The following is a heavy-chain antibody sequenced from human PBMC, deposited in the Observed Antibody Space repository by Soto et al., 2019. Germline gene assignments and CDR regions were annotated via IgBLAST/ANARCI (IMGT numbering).Heavy chain of an antibody. D-gene: IGHD3-3*01. J-gene: IGHJ6*02. Sequence: ASVKVSCKASGYTFTSYAMNWVRQAPGQGLEWMGWINTNTGNPTYAQGFTGRFVFSLDTSVSTAYPQICSLKAEDTAVYYCARGTGGYDFWSGYNADYYCGMDVWGQGTTVTVS. CDR3: ARGTGGYDFWSGYNADYYCGMDV. CDR2: INTNTGNP. V-gene: IGHV7-4-1*01. CDR1: GYTFTSYA.